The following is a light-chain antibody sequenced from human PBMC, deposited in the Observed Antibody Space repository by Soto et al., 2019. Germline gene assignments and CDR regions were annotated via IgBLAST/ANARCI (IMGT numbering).Light chain of an antibody. V-gene: IGKV1-5*03. CDR2: KAS. CDR1: QTISRY. J-gene: IGKJ1*01. Sequence: DIQMTQSPSSLSASVGDRVTITCRASQTISRYLNWYQQKPGKAPKLLIYKASSLESGVPSRFSGSGSGTEFTLTISSLQPDDFATYYCQQYNSYSQTFGQGTKVDIK. CDR3: QQYNSYSQT.